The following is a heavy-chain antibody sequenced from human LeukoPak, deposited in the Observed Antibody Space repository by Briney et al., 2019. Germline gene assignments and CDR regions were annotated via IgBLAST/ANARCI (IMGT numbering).Heavy chain of an antibody. J-gene: IGHJ4*02. CDR3: AREGGAYDSSGYYSNDY. Sequence: SETLSLTCAVYGGSFSGYYWSWIRQPPGKGLEWIGEINHSGSTNYNPSLKSRVTISVDTSKNQFSLKLSSVTAADTAVYYCAREGGAYDSSGYYSNDYWGQGTLVTVSS. CDR1: GGSFSGYY. V-gene: IGHV4-34*01. CDR2: INHSGST. D-gene: IGHD3-22*01.